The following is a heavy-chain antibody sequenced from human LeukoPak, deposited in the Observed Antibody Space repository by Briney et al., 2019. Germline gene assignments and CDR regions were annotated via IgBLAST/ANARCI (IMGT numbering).Heavy chain of an antibody. V-gene: IGHV3-23*01. Sequence: PGGSLRLSCAASGFTFSSYAMSWVRQPPGKGLEWVSAISGSGGSTYYAASVKGRFTISRDNSKNTLYLQMNSLRAEDTAVYYCAKVPGRYFDWLSGNWFDPWGQGTLVTVSS. CDR3: AKVPGRYFDWLSGNWFDP. D-gene: IGHD3-9*01. CDR1: GFTFSSYA. CDR2: ISGSGGST. J-gene: IGHJ5*02.